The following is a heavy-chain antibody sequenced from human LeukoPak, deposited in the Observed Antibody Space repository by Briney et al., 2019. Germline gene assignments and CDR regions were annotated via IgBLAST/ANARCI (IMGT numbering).Heavy chain of an antibody. V-gene: IGHV3-23*01. CDR3: AKDLDSTNLYEGPEDF. CDR2: ISTSGNT. J-gene: IGHJ4*02. CDR1: GFTFSSHG. D-gene: IGHD2/OR15-2a*01. Sequence: GGSLRLSCAASGFTFSSHGMNWVRQVPGKGLEWVSLISTSGNTHYADSVNGRFTISRDNSKRTLYLHMDTLRVEDTAVYYCAKDLDSTNLYEGPEDFWGQGTLVTVSS.